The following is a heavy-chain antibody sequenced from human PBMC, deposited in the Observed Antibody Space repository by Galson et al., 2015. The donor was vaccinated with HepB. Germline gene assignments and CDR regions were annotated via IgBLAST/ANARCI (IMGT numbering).Heavy chain of an antibody. D-gene: IGHD1-26*01. V-gene: IGHV3-23*01. CDR3: AKEVFPWDSEAHHQFYC. J-gene: IGHJ4*02. Sequence: SLRLSCAASGLTFSNYGMSWVRQAPGKGLEWVSLISGSGDNTYYADSVQGRFTISRDKSKNTLYLQMNSLSADDTAKYYCAKEVFPWDSEAHHQFYCWGQGTLVTVSS. CDR1: GLTFSNYG. CDR2: ISGSGDNT.